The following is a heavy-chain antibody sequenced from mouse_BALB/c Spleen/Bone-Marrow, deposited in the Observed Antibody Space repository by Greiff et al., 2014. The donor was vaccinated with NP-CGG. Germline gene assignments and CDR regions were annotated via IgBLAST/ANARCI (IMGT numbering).Heavy chain of an antibody. Sequence: EVKVVESGGDLVKPGGSLKLSCAASGFTFSKYGMSWVRQTPDKRLEWVANISSGGSYTYYPDSVKGRFTISRDNAKNTLYLQMSSLKSEDTAMYYCARQYGNFGVMGYWGQGTSVTVSS. CDR3: ARQYGNFGVMGY. CDR1: GFTFSKYG. J-gene: IGHJ4*01. V-gene: IGHV5-6*01. D-gene: IGHD2-1*01. CDR2: ISSGGSYT.